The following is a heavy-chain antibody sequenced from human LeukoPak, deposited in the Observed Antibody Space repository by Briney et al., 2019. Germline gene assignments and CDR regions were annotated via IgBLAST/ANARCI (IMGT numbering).Heavy chain of an antibody. V-gene: IGHV1/OR15-1*01. CDR1: GYIFTDYY. D-gene: IGHD2-21*02. Sequence: AAVKVPYKPSGYIFTDYYMLGVRQAPGQELGWMGRINPNSGGTNYAQKFQGRVTMTRDTSLSTAYTELSRLRSEDTGTYYYASDLVFRGQ. CDR2: INPNSGGT. CDR3: ASDLVF. J-gene: IGHJ3*01.